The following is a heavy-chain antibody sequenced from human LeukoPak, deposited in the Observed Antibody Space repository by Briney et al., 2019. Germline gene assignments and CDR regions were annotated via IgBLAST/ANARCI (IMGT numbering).Heavy chain of an antibody. CDR3: ARAGCSSTSCYPPSTRNYYYYYMDV. CDR2: IYTSGST. D-gene: IGHD2-2*01. V-gene: IGHV4-4*07. Sequence: ASETLSLTCTVSSGSISSHYWSWIRQPAGKGLEWIGRIYTSGSTNYNPSLKSRVTMSVDTSKNQFSLKLSSVTAADTAVYYCARAGCSSTSCYPPSTRNYYYYYMDVWGKGTTVTVSS. J-gene: IGHJ6*03. CDR1: SGSISSHY.